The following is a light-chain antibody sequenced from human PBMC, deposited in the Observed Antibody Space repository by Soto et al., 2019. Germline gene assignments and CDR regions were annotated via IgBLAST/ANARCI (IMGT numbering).Light chain of an antibody. CDR2: WAS. CDR3: QQYYSTSPVT. CDR1: QSVLYSSNNKNY. J-gene: IGKJ4*01. V-gene: IGKV4-1*01. Sequence: DIVMTQSPDSLAVSLGETATINCKSSQSVLYSSNNKNYLAWYQQKPGQPPKLLIYWASTRESGVPDRFSGSGSGIDFTLTISSVQAEDVAVYYCQQYYSTSPVTYGGGTKVEIK.